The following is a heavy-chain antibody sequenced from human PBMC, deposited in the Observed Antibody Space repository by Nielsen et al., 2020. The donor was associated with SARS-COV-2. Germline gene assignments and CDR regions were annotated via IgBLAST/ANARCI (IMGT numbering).Heavy chain of an antibody. Sequence: GESLKISCAASGFTLRDFWMSWVRQAPGKGLEWVANVNHDGSAKYYVDSVKGRFTISRDNAKNSLYLEMNSLRAEDTAVYYCATARYCSRTSCSAGTDMFDPWGQGTQVIVSS. D-gene: IGHD2-2*01. CDR2: VNHDGSAK. V-gene: IGHV3-7*03. CDR3: ATARYCSRTSCSAGTDMFDP. CDR1: GFTLRDFW. J-gene: IGHJ5*02.